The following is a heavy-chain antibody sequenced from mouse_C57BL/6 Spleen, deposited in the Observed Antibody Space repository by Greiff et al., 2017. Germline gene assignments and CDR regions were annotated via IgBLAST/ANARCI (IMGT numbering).Heavy chain of an antibody. D-gene: IGHD2-1*01. CDR3: ARERNGNSRTAWLAY. CDR2: IDPSDSKS. J-gene: IGHJ3*01. V-gene: IGHV1-52*01. CDR1: GYTFTSYG. Sequence: QVQLQQPGAELVRPGSSVKLSCKASGYTFTSYGMHWVKQRPIQGLEWIGNIDPSDSKSHYNQKFKDQATLTVDKSSSQAFLQLSSMTSEDSAVYYCARERNGNSRTAWLAYWGQGTLVTVSA.